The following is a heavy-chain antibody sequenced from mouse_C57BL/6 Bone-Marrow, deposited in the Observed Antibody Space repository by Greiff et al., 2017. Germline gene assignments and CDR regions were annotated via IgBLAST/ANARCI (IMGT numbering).Heavy chain of an antibody. J-gene: IGHJ2*01. Sequence: QVQLQQSGAELAKPGASVKLSCKASGYTFTSYWLHWVKQRPGQGLEWIGYINPSSGYTKYNQKFKDKATLTVDKSSSTAYMQLSSLTYEDSAVYYCAREGSDYWGQGTTLTVSS. CDR1: GYTFTSYW. CDR3: AREGSDY. CDR2: INPSSGYT. V-gene: IGHV1-7*01.